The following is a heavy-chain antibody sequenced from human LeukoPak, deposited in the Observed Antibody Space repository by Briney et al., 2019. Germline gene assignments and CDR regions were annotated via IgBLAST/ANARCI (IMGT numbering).Heavy chain of an antibody. D-gene: IGHD4-17*01. Sequence: GGSLRLSCAASGFTFDDYAMHWVRHAPGKGLEWVSGISWNSGSIGYADSVKGRFTISRDNAKNSLYLQMNSLRAEDTALYYCAKEDMTTVTYDYWGQGTLVTVSS. CDR1: GFTFDDYA. CDR3: AKEDMTTVTYDY. CDR2: ISWNSGSI. J-gene: IGHJ4*02. V-gene: IGHV3-9*01.